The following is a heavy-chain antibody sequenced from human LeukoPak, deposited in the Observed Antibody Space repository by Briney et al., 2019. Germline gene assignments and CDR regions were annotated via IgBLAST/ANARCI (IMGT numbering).Heavy chain of an antibody. J-gene: IGHJ4*02. V-gene: IGHV1-18*01. Sequence: ASVKVSCKASGYTFTSYSINWVRQAPRQGLEWMGWISAYNGNSHYTQKFQGRVTMTTDTSMSTAYMELRSLRSDDTAVYYCAREQQLIRGDYWGQGTLVTVSS. CDR1: GYTFTSYS. CDR3: AREQQLIRGDY. D-gene: IGHD6-13*01. CDR2: ISAYNGNS.